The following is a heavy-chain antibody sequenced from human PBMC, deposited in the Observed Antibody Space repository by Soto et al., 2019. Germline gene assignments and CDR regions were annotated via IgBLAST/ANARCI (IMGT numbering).Heavy chain of an antibody. CDR2: ISGSGGST. CDR1: GFTFSSYA. Sequence: GGSLRLSCAASGFTFSSYAMSWVRQAPGKGLEWVSAISGSGGSTYYADSVKGRFTISRDNSKNTLYLQMNSLRAEDTAVYYCAKDLVVVPAAINQNYYYYGMDVWGQGTTVTVSS. CDR3: AKDLVVVPAAINQNYYYYGMDV. V-gene: IGHV3-23*01. D-gene: IGHD2-2*02. J-gene: IGHJ6*02.